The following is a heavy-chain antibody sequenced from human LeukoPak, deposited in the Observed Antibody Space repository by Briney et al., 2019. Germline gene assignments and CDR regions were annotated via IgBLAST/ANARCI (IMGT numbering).Heavy chain of an antibody. D-gene: IGHD5-18*01. J-gene: IGHJ4*02. CDR3: ARGRKYTSGYRVTELGSGYSDY. V-gene: IGHV4-4*07. Sequence: SETLSLTCSVSGGSISSYYWSWIRQPAGEGLEWIGRLHTSGSTHYNPSLKSRVSMSVDTSKNQFSLKLSSVTAADTAVYYCARGRKYTSGYRVTELGSGYSDYWGQGTLVTVSS. CDR2: LHTSGST. CDR1: GGSISSYY.